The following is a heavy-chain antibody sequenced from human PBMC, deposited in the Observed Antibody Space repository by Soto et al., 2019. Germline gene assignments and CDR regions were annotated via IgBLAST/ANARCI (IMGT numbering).Heavy chain of an antibody. CDR2: MHYSGKT. J-gene: IGHJ4*02. D-gene: IGHD3-10*01. V-gene: IGHV4-31*03. CDR1: GASIKSGGDY. CDR3: ARDYYSSGNYFLDY. Sequence: SETLSLTCTVSGASIKSGGDYWSWIRQHPGKGLGRIGHMHYSGKTDYNPSLKSRLSISLDTSKNQFSLNLSSVTAEDTAVYYCARDYYSSGNYFLDYWGPGTLVTVSS.